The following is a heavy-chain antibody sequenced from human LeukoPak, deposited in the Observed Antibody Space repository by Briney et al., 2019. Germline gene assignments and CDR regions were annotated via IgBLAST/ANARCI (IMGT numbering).Heavy chain of an antibody. V-gene: IGHV1-18*01. J-gene: IGHJ4*02. CDR3: ARVRSGQLVYYFDY. CDR2: ISAYNGNT. D-gene: IGHD6-6*01. CDR1: GYTFTSYG. Sequence: GASVKVSCKASGYTFTSYGISWVRQAPGQGLEWMGWISAYNGNTNYAQKLQGRVTMTTDTSTSTAYMELRSLRSDDTAVYYCARVRSGQLVYYFDYWGQGTLVTVSS.